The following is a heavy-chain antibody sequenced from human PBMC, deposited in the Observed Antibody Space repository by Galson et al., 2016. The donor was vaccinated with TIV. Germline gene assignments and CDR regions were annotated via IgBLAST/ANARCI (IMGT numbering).Heavy chain of an antibody. CDR2: IIPLFRTT. J-gene: IGHJ6*02. V-gene: IGHV1-69*13. CDR3: ASDRNTAFDTYHYYYGMDV. CDR1: GNTFTSYP. D-gene: IGHD5-18*01. Sequence: SVKVSCKASGNTFTSYPFNWVRQAPGQGLEWMGGIIPLFRTTNYAQKFQGRVTITADESTNTAYMELNSLRSGATAVYYCASDRNTAFDTYHYYYGMDVWGQGTTVTVSS.